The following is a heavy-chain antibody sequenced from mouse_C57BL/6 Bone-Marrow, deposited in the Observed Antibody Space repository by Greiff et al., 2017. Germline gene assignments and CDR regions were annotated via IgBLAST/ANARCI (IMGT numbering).Heavy chain of an antibody. CDR2: ISSGGSYT. CDR3: ERITTVVVPMDY. J-gene: IGHJ4*01. V-gene: IGHV5-6*01. CDR1: GFTFSSYG. Sequence: VQLKESGGDLVKPGGSLKLSCAASGFTFSSYGMSWVRQTPDKRLEWVATISSGGSYTYYPDSVKGRFTISRDNAKNTLYLQMSSLKSEDTAMYYCERITTVVVPMDYWGQGTSVTVSS. D-gene: IGHD1-1*01.